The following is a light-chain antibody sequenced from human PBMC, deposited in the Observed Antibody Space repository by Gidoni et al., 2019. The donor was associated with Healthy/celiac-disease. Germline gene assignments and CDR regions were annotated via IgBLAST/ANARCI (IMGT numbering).Light chain of an antibody. CDR1: QSVSSY. V-gene: IGKV3-11*01. Sequence: EIVLTQSPATLSLSPGESATLSCRASQSVSSYLAWYQQKPGQAPRLLIYDASNRATGIPARFSGSGSGTDFTLTISSLEPEDFAVYYCQQRSNWPAFTFGPXTKVDIK. CDR3: QQRSNWPAFT. J-gene: IGKJ3*01. CDR2: DAS.